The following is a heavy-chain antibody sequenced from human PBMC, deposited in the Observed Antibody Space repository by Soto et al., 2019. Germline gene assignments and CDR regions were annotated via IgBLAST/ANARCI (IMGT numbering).Heavy chain of an antibody. V-gene: IGHV4-39*01. CDR2: IYYSGST. J-gene: IGHJ4*02. CDR3: ARHGRFLERVRGKV. CDR1: GGSITSSSYY. Sequence: QLQLQESGPGLVKPSETLSLTCTVSGGSITSSSYYWRCIRQPPGKGLEWIGSIYYSGSTYYNPSLRSRGTISVDTSKSQFYLKLGSVTAADTVVDSGARHGRFLERVRGKVWGQGTLVTVSS. D-gene: IGHD3-3*01.